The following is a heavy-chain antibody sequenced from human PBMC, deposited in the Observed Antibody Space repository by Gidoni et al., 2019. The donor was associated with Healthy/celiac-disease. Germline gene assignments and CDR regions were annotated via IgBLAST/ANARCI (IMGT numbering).Heavy chain of an antibody. Sequence: QVQLVQSGAEVKKPGSSVKVSCKASGGTFSSYAISWVRQAPGQGLAWMGGIIPIFGTANYAQKFQGRVTITADESTSTAYMELSSLRSEDTAVYYCARGRDYVWGSYRYSSYYYYYMDVWGKGTTVTVSS. CDR3: ARGRDYVWGSYRYSSYYYYYMDV. CDR2: IIPIFGTA. J-gene: IGHJ6*03. V-gene: IGHV1-69*01. D-gene: IGHD3-16*02. CDR1: GGTFSSYA.